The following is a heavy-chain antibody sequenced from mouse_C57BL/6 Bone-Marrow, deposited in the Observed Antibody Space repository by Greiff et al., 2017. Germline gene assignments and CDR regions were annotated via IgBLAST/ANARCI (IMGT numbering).Heavy chain of an antibody. V-gene: IGHV1-55*01. D-gene: IGHD2-1*01. CDR3: ARGRGNYPY. J-gene: IGHJ2*01. Sequence: QVQLQQSGAELVKPGASVRMSCKASGYTFTSYWITWVKQRPGQGLEWIGDIYPGSGSTNYNEKFKSKATLTVDTSSSTAYMQLSSLTSEDSAVYYCARGRGNYPYWGQGTTLTVSS. CDR1: GYTFTSYW. CDR2: IYPGSGST.